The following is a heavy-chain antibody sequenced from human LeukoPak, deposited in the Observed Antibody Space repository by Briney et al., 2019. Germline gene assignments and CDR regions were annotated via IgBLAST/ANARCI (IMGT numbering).Heavy chain of an antibody. CDR3: AREGIVAAGTMDGFDI. CDR2: IYYGGST. Sequence: PSQTLSLTCTVSGGSISSGGYYWSWIRQHPGKGLEWIGYIYYGGSTYYNPSLKSRVTISVDTSKNQFSLKLSSVTAADTAVYFCAREGIVAAGTMDGFDIWGQGTMVTVSS. J-gene: IGHJ3*02. D-gene: IGHD6-13*01. CDR1: GGSISSGGYY. V-gene: IGHV4-31*03.